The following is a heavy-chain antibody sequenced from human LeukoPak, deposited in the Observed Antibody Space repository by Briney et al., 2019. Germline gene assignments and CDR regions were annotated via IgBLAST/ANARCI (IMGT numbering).Heavy chain of an antibody. V-gene: IGHV1-2*06. CDR3: ARGVSGMDV. Sequence: GASVKVYCKASGYTFTGYYMHWVRQAPGQGLEWMGRINGNSGGTDYAQQFQGRVTMTRDTSITTAYMELSRLRADDTAVYYCARGVSGMDVWGQGTTVTVSS. J-gene: IGHJ6*02. CDR2: INGNSGGT. CDR1: GYTFTGYY.